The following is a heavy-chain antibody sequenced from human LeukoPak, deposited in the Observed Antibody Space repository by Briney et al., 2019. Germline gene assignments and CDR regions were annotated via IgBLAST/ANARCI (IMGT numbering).Heavy chain of an antibody. CDR2: ISAYNGDT. CDR3: ARDFDPVTGNYYYYMDV. D-gene: IGHD1-20*01. V-gene: IGHV1-18*01. Sequence: ASVKVSCKASDYTFTSYGINWVRQAPGQGLEWMGWISAYNGDTNYAQKLQGRVTMTTDTSTSTAYMELRSLRSDDTAVYYCARDFDPVTGNYYYYMDVWGKGTTVTVSS. CDR1: DYTFTSYG. J-gene: IGHJ6*03.